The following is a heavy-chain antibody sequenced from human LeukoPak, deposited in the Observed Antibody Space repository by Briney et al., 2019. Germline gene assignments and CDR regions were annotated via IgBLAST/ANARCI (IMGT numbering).Heavy chain of an antibody. Sequence: GGSLRLSCSGSGFTFSRYAVHWARQAPGKGLEYVSAIDIHGGGTYYADSVKGRFTISRDDSKNTLYLQMSSLKVEDTAMYFCVSRDGSGLWGQGTLVTVSS. CDR2: IDIHGGGT. J-gene: IGHJ4*02. CDR1: GFTFSRYA. D-gene: IGHD3-22*01. CDR3: VSRDGSGL. V-gene: IGHV3-64D*06.